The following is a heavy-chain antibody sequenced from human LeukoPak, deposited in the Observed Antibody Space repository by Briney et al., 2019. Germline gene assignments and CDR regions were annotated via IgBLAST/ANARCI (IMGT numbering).Heavy chain of an antibody. V-gene: IGHV3-21*01. D-gene: IGHD6-13*01. CDR1: GFTFSSYS. CDR2: ISSSSSYI. CDR3: ARGSTAAGTSFDY. J-gene: IGHJ4*02. Sequence: PGGSLRLFCAASGFTFSSYSMNWVRQAPGKGLEWVSSISSSSSYIYYADSVKGRFTISRDNAKNSLYLQMNSLRAEDTAVYYCARGSTAAGTSFDYWGQGTLVTVSS.